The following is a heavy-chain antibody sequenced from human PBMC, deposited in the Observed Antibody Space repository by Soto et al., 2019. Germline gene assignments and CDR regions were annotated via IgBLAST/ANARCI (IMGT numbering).Heavy chain of an antibody. J-gene: IGHJ5*02. D-gene: IGHD3-10*01. CDR1: GGSISTYY. CDR2: IYYSGSA. Sequence: SETLSLTCTVSGGSISTYYWNWIRQPPGKGLESIGYIYYSGSANYSPSLKSRVTISVDTSKNQFSLKLSSVTAADTAVYYCAREEGVMVRGVIIRDWFDPWGQGTLVTVSS. CDR3: AREEGVMVRGVIIRDWFDP. V-gene: IGHV4-59*12.